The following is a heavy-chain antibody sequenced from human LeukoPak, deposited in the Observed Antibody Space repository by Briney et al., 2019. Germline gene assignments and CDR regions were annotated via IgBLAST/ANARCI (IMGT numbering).Heavy chain of an antibody. CDR3: ARGGSLAVAPHQYYFDY. Sequence: SVKVSCKASGGTFSSYAISWVRQAPGQGLEWMGGIIPIFGTANYAQNFQGRVTMTRDTSTSAVYMEVSSLRSEDTAVYYCARGGSLAVAPHQYYFDYWGQGTLVTVSS. D-gene: IGHD6-19*01. CDR1: GGTFSSYA. J-gene: IGHJ4*02. CDR2: IIPIFGTA. V-gene: IGHV1-69*05.